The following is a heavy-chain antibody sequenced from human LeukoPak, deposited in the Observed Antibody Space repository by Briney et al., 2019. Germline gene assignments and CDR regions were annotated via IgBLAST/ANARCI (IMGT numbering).Heavy chain of an antibody. V-gene: IGHV1-2*06. CDR1: GYTFTGYY. J-gene: IGHJ6*03. D-gene: IGHD1-26*01. Sequence: ASVKVSCKASGYTFTGYYMHLVRQAPGQGLEWMGRINPNSGGTNYAQKFQGKVTMTRDTSISKAYMELRRLRSDDTAVYYCARDLEEDSGSYGARYYYYMDVWGKGATVTVSS. CDR3: ARDLEEDSGSYGARYYYYMDV. CDR2: INPNSGGT.